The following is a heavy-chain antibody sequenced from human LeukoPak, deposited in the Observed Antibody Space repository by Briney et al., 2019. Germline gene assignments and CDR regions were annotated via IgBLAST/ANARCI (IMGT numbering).Heavy chain of an antibody. Sequence: SQTLSLTCTVSGGSISSGGYYWSWIRQPPGKGLEWIGYIYHSGSTYYNPSLKSRVTISVDRSKNQFSLKLSSVTAADTAVYYCARAGYGGNWGIDYWGQGTLVTVSS. CDR3: ARAGYGGNWGIDY. CDR2: IYHSGST. CDR1: GGSISSGGYY. V-gene: IGHV4-30-2*01. J-gene: IGHJ4*02. D-gene: IGHD4-23*01.